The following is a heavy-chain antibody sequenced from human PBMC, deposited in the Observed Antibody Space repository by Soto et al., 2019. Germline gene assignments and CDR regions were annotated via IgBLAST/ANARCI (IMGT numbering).Heavy chain of an antibody. J-gene: IGHJ6*03. CDR1: GFTFSSYW. V-gene: IGHV3-74*01. Sequence: GGSLRLSCAASGFTFSSYWMHWVRQAPGKGLVWVSRINSDGSSTSYADSVKGRFTISRDNAKNTLYLQMNSLRAEDTAVYYCASYYGSGSYLGPDYYYYYMDVWGKGTTVTVSS. CDR2: INSDGSST. CDR3: ASYYGSGSYLGPDYYYYYMDV. D-gene: IGHD3-10*01.